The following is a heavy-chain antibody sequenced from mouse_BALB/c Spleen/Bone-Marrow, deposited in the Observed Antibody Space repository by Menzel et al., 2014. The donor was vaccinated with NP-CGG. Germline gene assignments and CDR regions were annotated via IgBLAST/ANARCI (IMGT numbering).Heavy chain of an antibody. D-gene: IGHD1-1*01. CDR3: ARTNYYGWYFDV. V-gene: IGHV2-4*02. Sequence: VKVEESGPGLVQPSQSLSITCTVSGFSLTSYGLHWVRQPPGKGLEWLGVIWSGGSTDYNAAFISRLSISKDNSKSQVFFKMNSLQADDTAIYYCARTNYYGWYFDVWGAGTTVTVSS. J-gene: IGHJ1*01. CDR2: IWSGGST. CDR1: GFSLTSYG.